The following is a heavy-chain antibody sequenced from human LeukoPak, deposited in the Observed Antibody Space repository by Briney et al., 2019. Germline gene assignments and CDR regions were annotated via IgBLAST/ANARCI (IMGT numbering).Heavy chain of an antibody. J-gene: IGHJ4*02. D-gene: IGHD5-18*01. CDR2: ISSSSSTI. CDR1: GFTFSSYS. V-gene: IGHV3-48*02. CDR3: ARDGRGYSYGL. Sequence: SGGSLRLSCAASGFTFSSYSMNWVRQAPGKGLEWVSYISSSSSTIYYADSVKGRFTISRDNAKNSLYPQMNSLRDEDTAVYYCARDGRGYSYGLWGQGTLVTVSS.